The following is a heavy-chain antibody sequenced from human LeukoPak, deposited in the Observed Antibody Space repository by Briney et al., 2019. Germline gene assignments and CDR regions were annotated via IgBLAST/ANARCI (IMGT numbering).Heavy chain of an antibody. CDR1: GFTFSSYS. D-gene: IGHD3-3*01. V-gene: IGHV3-21*01. CDR2: ISSSSSYI. CDR3: ARDRVRFLEWLLHRDNWFDP. Sequence: GGSLRLSCAASGFTFSSYSMNWVRQAPGKGLEWVSSISSSSSYIYYADSVKGRFTISRDNAKNSLYLQMNSLRAEDTAVYYCARDRVRFLEWLLHRDNWFDPWGQGTLVTVSS. J-gene: IGHJ5*02.